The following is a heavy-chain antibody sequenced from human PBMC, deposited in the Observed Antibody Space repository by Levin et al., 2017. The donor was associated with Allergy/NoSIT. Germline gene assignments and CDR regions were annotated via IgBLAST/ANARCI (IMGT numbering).Heavy chain of an antibody. J-gene: IGHJ4*02. CDR1: GFSFRTSKVG. Sequence: SGPTLVKPTQTLTLTCTFSGFSFRTSKVGVAWIRQPPGKALEYLAVIYWDDDKRYSPSLKTRLTITKDDSNNQVVLTMINLDPVDTGTYYCARENGYDNDYWGQGTLVIVSS. D-gene: IGHD5-12*01. CDR2: IYWDDDK. V-gene: IGHV2-5*02. CDR3: ARENGYDNDY.